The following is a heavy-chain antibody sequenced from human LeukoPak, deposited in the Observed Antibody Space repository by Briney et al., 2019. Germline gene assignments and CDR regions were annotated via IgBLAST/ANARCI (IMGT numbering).Heavy chain of an antibody. J-gene: IGHJ4*02. CDR2: IRSSSGTI. D-gene: IGHD2-21*02. CDR3: ARGAYCGGDCFFFDY. V-gene: IGHV3-48*02. CDR1: GFTFSSYS. Sequence: GGSLRLSCAASGFTFSSYSMNWVRQAPGKGLEWVSNIRSSSGTIYYADSVKGRYTISRDNAKNSLYLQMNSLRDEDTAVYYCARGAYCGGDCFFFDYWGQGTLVTVSS.